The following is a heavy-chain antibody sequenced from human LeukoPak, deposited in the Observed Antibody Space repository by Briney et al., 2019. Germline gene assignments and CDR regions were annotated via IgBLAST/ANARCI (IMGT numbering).Heavy chain of an antibody. J-gene: IGHJ4*02. Sequence: PGGSLRLSCAASGFTFSSYAMTWVRQAPGKGLEWIGRIKSKAVGGTTDYAAPVKGRFTISRNDSKDTVYLQMNSLKSEDTAVYYCTKDIPYTGGALNSWGQGALVTVSS. CDR3: TKDIPYTGGALNS. D-gene: IGHD2-21*01. CDR1: GFTFSSYA. V-gene: IGHV3-15*01. CDR2: IKSKAVGGTT.